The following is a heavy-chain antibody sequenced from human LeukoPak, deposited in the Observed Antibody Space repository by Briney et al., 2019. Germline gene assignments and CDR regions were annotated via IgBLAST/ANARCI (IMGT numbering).Heavy chain of an antibody. Sequence: GGSLRLSCAASGCTFSSYTMTWVRQAPGKGLEWVSSISGSGDNTYYADSAKGRCTVSRDNSRDTLYLQMTSLGADDTAVYYCAKGRWWFDPWGQGTLGTVSS. J-gene: IGHJ5*02. D-gene: IGHD6-13*01. CDR3: AKGRWWFDP. CDR1: GCTFSSYT. V-gene: IGHV3-23*01. CDR2: ISGSGDNT.